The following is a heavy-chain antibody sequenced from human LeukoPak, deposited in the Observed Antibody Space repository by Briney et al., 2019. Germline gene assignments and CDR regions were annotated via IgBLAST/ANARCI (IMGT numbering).Heavy chain of an antibody. V-gene: IGHV3-11*01. D-gene: IGHD6-13*01. CDR3: ARVAAAGTYYYYYMDV. CDR1: GFTFSDYY. Sequence: PGGSLRLSCAASGFTFSDYYMSWIRQAPGKGLEWVSYISSSGSTIYYADSVKGRFAISRDNAKNSLYLQMNSLRDEDTAVYYCARVAAAGTYYYYYMDVWGKGTTVTVSS. CDR2: ISSSGSTI. J-gene: IGHJ6*03.